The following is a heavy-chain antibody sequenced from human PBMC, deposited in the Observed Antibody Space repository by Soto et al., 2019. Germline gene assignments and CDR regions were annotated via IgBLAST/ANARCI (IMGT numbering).Heavy chain of an antibody. Sequence: GSLRLSCAASGFTFSSYSMNWVRQAPGKGLEWDSYISSSSSTIYYADSVKGRFTISRDNAKNSLYLQMNSLRDEDTPVYSCAMDSHTVPDGMDVWGQGTAVTVYS. CDR3: AMDSHTVPDGMDV. J-gene: IGHJ6*02. V-gene: IGHV3-48*02. CDR1: GFTFSSYS. CDR2: ISSSSSTI. D-gene: IGHD4-17*01.